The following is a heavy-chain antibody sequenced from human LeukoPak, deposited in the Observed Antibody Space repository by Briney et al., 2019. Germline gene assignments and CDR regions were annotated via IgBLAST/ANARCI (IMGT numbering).Heavy chain of an antibody. V-gene: IGHV3-43*02. J-gene: IGHJ4*02. Sequence: GGSLRLSCATSGFSFDDYDFHWVRQVPGKGLEWVSLISRDGGTTFYGDSVKGRFTISRDNSKNSLYMQMNSLKTEDSALYYCTKEFSGSYENWGQGTLVTVSS. CDR3: TKEFSGSYEN. D-gene: IGHD3-10*01. CDR2: ISRDGGTT. CDR1: GFSFDDYD.